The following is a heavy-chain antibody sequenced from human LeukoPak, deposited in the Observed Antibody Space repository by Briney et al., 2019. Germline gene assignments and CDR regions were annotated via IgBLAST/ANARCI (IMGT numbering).Heavy chain of an antibody. CDR1: GYSFINYW. V-gene: IGHV5-51*01. CDR3: ARETRSGSSVGELDY. D-gene: IGHD1-26*01. Sequence: GESLKISCKGSGYSFINYWIGWVRQMPGKGLEWMGIIYPGDSDTRYSPSSQGQVTISADKSISTAYLQWSSLKASDTAMYYCARETRSGSSVGELDYWGQGTLVTVSS. CDR2: IYPGDSDT. J-gene: IGHJ4*02.